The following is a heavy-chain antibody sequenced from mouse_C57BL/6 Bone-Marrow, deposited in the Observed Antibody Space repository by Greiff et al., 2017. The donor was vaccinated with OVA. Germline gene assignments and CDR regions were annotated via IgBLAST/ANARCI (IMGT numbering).Heavy chain of an antibody. CDR2: IDPSDSYT. V-gene: IGHV1-50*01. D-gene: IGHD2-4*01. J-gene: IGHJ4*01. CDR1: GYTFTSYW. CDR3: ARRGNDYPLIGY. Sequence: QVQLQQPGAELVKPGASVKLSCKASGYTFTSYWMQWVKQRPGQGLEWIGEIDPSDSYTNYNQKFKGKATLTVDTSSSTAYMQLSSLASEDSAVYYCARRGNDYPLIGYWGQGTSVTVSS.